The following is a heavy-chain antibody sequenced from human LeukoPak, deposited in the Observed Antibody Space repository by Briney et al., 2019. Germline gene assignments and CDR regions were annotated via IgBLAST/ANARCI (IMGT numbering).Heavy chain of an antibody. CDR2: INHSGST. D-gene: IGHD3-9*01. CDR3: AREGTYYNLLTRSTRTCFDY. CDR1: GGSFSGYY. V-gene: IGHV4-34*01. J-gene: IGHJ4*02. Sequence: PSETLSLTCAVYGGSFSGYYWSWIRQPPGKGLEWIGEINHSGSTNYNPSLKSRVTTSVDTSKNQFSLKLSSVTAADTAVYYCAREGTYYNLLTRSTRTCFDYWGQGTLVTVSS.